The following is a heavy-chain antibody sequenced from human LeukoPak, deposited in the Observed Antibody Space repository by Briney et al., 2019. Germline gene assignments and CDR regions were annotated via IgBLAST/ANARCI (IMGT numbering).Heavy chain of an antibody. J-gene: IGHJ3*02. D-gene: IGHD3-16*01. CDR1: GFTFSSYA. V-gene: IGHV3-30-3*01. CDR3: ARGGHDAFDI. CDR2: ISYDGSNK. Sequence: QPGGSLRLSCAASGFTFSSYAMHWVRQAPGKGLEWVAVISYDGSNKYSADSVKGRFTISRDNSKNTLYLQMNSLRAEDTAVYYCARGGHDAFDIWGQGTMVTVSS.